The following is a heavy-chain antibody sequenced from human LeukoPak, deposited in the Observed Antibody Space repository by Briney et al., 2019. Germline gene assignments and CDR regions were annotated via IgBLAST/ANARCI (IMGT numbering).Heavy chain of an antibody. Sequence: GGSLRLSCAASGFTVSSNYMSWVRQAPGKGLEWVSVIYSGGSTYYADSVKGRFTISRDNSKNTLYLQMNSLRAEDTAAYYCARAVAGPDAFDIWGQGTMVTVSS. CDR2: IYSGGST. D-gene: IGHD6-19*01. CDR1: GFTVSSNY. CDR3: ARAVAGPDAFDI. V-gene: IGHV3-66*01. J-gene: IGHJ3*02.